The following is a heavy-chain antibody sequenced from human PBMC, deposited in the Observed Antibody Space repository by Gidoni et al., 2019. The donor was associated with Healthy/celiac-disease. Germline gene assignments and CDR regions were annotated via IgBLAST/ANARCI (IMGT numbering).Heavy chain of an antibody. J-gene: IGHJ5*02. CDR2: IYYSGST. V-gene: IGHV4-31*03. Sequence: QVQLQESGPGLVKPSQTLSLTCTVSGGSISSGGYYWSWIRQHPGKGLEWFGYIYYSGSTYYNPSLKSRVTISVDTSKNQFSLKLSSVTAEDTAVYYCARGYCSSTSCYAGVWFDPWGQGTLVTVSS. CDR1: GGSISSGGYY. CDR3: ARGYCSSTSCYAGVWFDP. D-gene: IGHD2-2*01.